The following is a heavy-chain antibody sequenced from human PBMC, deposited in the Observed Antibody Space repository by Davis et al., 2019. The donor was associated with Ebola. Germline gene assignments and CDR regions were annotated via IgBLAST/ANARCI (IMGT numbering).Heavy chain of an antibody. Sequence: PSETLSLTCTVSGGSISSGGYYWSWIRQHPGKGLEWIGYIYYSGSTYYNPSLKSRVTISVDTSKNQFSLKLSSVTAADTAVYYCARVLRGSIGFDPWGQGTLVTVSS. J-gene: IGHJ5*02. V-gene: IGHV4-31*03. CDR1: GGSISSGGYY. D-gene: IGHD4-17*01. CDR3: ARVLRGSIGFDP. CDR2: IYYSGST.